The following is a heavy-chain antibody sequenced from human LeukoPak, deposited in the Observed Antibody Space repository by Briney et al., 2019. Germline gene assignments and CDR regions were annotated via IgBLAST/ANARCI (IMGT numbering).Heavy chain of an antibody. D-gene: IGHD3-22*01. CDR3: ARGSSYYYDSSGYYFDP. V-gene: IGHV4-61*05. CDR1: GGSISSSNYY. J-gene: IGHJ5*02. Sequence: SETLSLTCTVSGGSISSSNYYWGWLRQPPGKGLEWIGYIYYSGSTNYNPSLKSRVTISVDTSKNQFSLKLSSVTAADTAVYYCARGSSYYYDSSGYYFDPWGQGTLVTVSS. CDR2: IYYSGST.